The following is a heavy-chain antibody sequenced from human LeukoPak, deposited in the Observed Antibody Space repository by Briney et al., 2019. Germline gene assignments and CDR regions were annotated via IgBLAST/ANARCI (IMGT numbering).Heavy chain of an antibody. CDR1: GYTFTSYD. CDR2: MNPNSGNT. J-gene: IGHJ4*02. D-gene: IGHD3-3*01. Sequence: ASVKVSCKASGYTFTSYDINWVRQATGQGLEWMGWMNPNSGNTGYAQKFQGRVTMTEDTSTDTAYMELSSLRSEDTAVYYCATVRLDFWSGYGIWGQGTLVTVSS. CDR3: ATVRLDFWSGYGI. V-gene: IGHV1-8*01.